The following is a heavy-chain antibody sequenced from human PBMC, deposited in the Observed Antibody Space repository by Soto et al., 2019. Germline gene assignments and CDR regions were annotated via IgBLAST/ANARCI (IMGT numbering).Heavy chain of an antibody. CDR2: ISYDGSNK. Sequence: QVQLVESGGGVVQPGRSLRLSCAASGFTFSSHGMHWVRQAPGKGLEWVAVISYDGSNKYYADSVKGRFTISRDNSKNTLYLQMNSLRAEDTAVYYCAKVGGGHSSSWYLTLRHYYGMDVWGQGTTVTVSS. J-gene: IGHJ6*02. CDR3: AKVGGGHSSSWYLTLRHYYGMDV. CDR1: GFTFSSHG. V-gene: IGHV3-30*18. D-gene: IGHD6-13*01.